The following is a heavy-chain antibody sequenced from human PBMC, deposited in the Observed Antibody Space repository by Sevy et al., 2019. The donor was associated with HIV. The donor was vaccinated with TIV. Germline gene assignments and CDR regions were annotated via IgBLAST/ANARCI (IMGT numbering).Heavy chain of an antibody. Sequence: GGSLRLSCAASGFTFSSYSMNWVRQAPGKGLEWVSYISSSSSTIYYADSVKGRFTISRDNAKNSLYLQMNSLREEDTAVYYCAREKYYYDSSDAFDIWGQGTMVTVSS. V-gene: IGHV3-48*02. CDR1: GFTFSSYS. CDR2: ISSSSSTI. J-gene: IGHJ3*02. D-gene: IGHD3-22*01. CDR3: AREKYYYDSSDAFDI.